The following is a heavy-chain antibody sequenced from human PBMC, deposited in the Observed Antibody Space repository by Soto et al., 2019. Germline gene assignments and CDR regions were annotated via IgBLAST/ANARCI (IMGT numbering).Heavy chain of an antibody. D-gene: IGHD6-19*01. Sequence: GSLRLSCAASGFTFSSFWMNWVRQAPGKGLEWVAGIKEDGSEKYYVDIVKGRFTISRDNVENSLYLQMNSLRGEDSAVYFCARDGGYSSYDYWGLGTLVTVSS. CDR1: GFTFSSFW. J-gene: IGHJ4*02. V-gene: IGHV3-7*01. CDR2: IKEDGSEK. CDR3: ARDGGYSSYDY.